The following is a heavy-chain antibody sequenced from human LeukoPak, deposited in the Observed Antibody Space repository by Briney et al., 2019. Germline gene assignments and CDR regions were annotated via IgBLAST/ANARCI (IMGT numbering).Heavy chain of an antibody. J-gene: IGHJ6*02. CDR2: IIVILGIA. CDR3: ARDGMLRGVIDYSGMDV. CDR1: GGTFSNYA. D-gene: IGHD3-10*01. Sequence: GSSVKVSCKASGGTFSNYALSWVRQAPGQGLEWMGRIIVILGIADYAQKFQGRVTITADKSTTTVYMELSSLRSQDTAVYYCARDGMLRGVIDYSGMDVWGQGTKVTVSS. V-gene: IGHV1-69*04.